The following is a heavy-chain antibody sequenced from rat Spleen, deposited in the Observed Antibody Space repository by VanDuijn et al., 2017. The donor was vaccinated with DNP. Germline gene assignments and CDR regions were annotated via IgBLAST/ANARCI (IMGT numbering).Heavy chain of an antibody. J-gene: IGHJ2*01. Sequence: EVQLVESGGGLVQPGRSLKLSCAASGFTFSDYNMAWVRQAPKKGLEWVATISYDGSSTYYRDSVKGRFTISRDNAKSTLYLQMDSLRSEDTATYYCARYSLRLRVWDYWGQGVMVTVSS. D-gene: IGHD1-7*01. CDR2: ISYDGSST. CDR3: ARYSLRLRVWDY. V-gene: IGHV5-7*01. CDR1: GFTFSDYN.